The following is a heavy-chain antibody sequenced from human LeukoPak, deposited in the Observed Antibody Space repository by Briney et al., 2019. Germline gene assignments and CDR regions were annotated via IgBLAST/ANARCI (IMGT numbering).Heavy chain of an antibody. V-gene: IGHV4-61*02. CDR2: IYTSGST. CDR3: ARDRGYSSSPFDY. Sequence: SETLSLTCTVSGGSISSNSYYWGWIRQPAGKGLEWIGRIYTSGSTNYNPSLKSRVTMSVDTSKNQFSLKLSSVTAADTAVYYCARDRGYSSSPFDYWGQGTLVTVSS. D-gene: IGHD6-6*01. J-gene: IGHJ4*02. CDR1: GGSISSNSYY.